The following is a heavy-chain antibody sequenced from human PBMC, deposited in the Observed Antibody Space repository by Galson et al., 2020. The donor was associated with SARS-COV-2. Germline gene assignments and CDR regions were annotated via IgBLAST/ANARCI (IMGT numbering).Heavy chain of an antibody. J-gene: IGHJ4*02. D-gene: IGHD3-22*01. CDR2: ISYDGSNK. Sequence: GESLKISCTASGFTFSSYAMHWVRQAPGKGLEWAAVISYDGSNKYYADSVKGRFTISRDNSKNTLCLQMNSLRAEDTAVYYCATGRGYYDSSGYYTLDYWGQGTLVTVSS. CDR3: ATGRGYYDSSGYYTLDY. V-gene: IGHV3-30*04. CDR1: GFTFSSYA.